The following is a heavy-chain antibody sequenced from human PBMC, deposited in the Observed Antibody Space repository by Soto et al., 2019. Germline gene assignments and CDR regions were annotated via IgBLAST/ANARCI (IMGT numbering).Heavy chain of an antibody. CDR1: GFTFSSYG. V-gene: IGHV3-30*18. D-gene: IGHD2-15*01. Sequence: ESGGGVVQPGRSLRLSCAASGFTFSSYGMHWVRQAPGKGLEWVAVISYDGSNKYYADSVKGRFTISRDNSKNTLYLQMNSLRAEDTAVYYCAKDLGGGFDYWGQGTLVTVSS. CDR2: ISYDGSNK. CDR3: AKDLGGGFDY. J-gene: IGHJ4*02.